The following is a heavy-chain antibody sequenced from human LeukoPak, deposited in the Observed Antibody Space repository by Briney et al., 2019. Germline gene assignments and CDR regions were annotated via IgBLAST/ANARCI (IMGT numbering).Heavy chain of an antibody. CDR1: GFTFSNYA. Sequence: SGGSVRLFCAASGFTFSNYAMIWVRQAPGKGLEYVSAISGNGGSTYYANSVKGRFTISRDNSKNTLYLEMGSVRAEEMAVYYCARGPYSSSWYGSKVSYWGQGTLVTVSS. CDR2: ISGNGGST. D-gene: IGHD6-13*01. J-gene: IGHJ4*02. V-gene: IGHV3-64*01. CDR3: ARGPYSSSWYGSKVSY.